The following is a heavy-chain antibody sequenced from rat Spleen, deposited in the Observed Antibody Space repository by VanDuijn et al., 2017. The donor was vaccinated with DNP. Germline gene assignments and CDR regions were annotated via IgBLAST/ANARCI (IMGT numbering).Heavy chain of an antibody. Sequence: EVQLVESGGGLVQPGMSLKVSCVASGFTFKIHWLTWIRQVPGKGLEWVSSITGSGGSTYYPDSVKGRFTISRDNAKNTLYLQMNSLQPEDTGTYYCARRDGTYAFFDYWGQGVMVTVSS. CDR1: GFTFKIHW. D-gene: IGHD2-1*01. CDR2: ITGSGGST. CDR3: ARRDGTYAFFDY. V-gene: IGHV5-31*01. J-gene: IGHJ2*01.